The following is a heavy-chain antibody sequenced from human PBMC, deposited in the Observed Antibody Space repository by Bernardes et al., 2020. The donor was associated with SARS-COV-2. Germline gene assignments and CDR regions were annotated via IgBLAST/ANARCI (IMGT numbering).Heavy chain of an antibody. CDR1: EFPFSRFW. D-gene: IGHD1-26*01. CDR2: INEDGTTT. V-gene: IGHV3-74*01. J-gene: IGHJ4*02. Sequence: SVSLSSAASEFPFSRFWMHWVRQFPGKGLVWVSRINEDGTTTDYADSVKGRFTISRDNAKNTLFLQMNSLRAEDTAIYYCARDVAGREDFWGPGTLVTVSS. CDR3: ARDVAGREDF.